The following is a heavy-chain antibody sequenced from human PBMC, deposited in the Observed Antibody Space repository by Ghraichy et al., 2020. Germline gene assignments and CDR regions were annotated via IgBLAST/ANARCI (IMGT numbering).Heavy chain of an antibody. V-gene: IGHV1-69*13. J-gene: IGHJ4*02. CDR1: GGTFSSYA. D-gene: IGHD5-24*01. Sequence: SVKVSCKASGGTFSSYAISWVRQAPGQGLEWMGGIIPIFGTANYAQKFQGRVTITADESTSTAYMELSSLRSEDTAVYYCARGRDGYNYGLFDYWGQGTLVTVSS. CDR2: IIPIFGTA. CDR3: ARGRDGYNYGLFDY.